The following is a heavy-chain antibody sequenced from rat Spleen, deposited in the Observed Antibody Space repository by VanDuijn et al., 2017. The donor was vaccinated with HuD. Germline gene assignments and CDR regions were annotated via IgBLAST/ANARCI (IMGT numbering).Heavy chain of an antibody. V-gene: IGHV5-46*01. CDR2: INYDGRTT. D-gene: IGHD1-1*01. CDR1: GFTFSSFP. Sequence: EVQLVESGGGSVLPGRSMKLSCATSGFTFSSFPMAWVRQTPTKGLEWVASINYDGRTTFYRDSVRDRFTISRDNAKSTLYLQMDSLKSEDTATYYCTTGDTVVSWFAYWGQGTLVTVSS. J-gene: IGHJ3*01. CDR3: TTGDTVVSWFAY.